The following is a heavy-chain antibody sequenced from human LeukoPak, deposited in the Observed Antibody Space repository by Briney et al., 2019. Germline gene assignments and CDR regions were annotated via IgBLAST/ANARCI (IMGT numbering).Heavy chain of an antibody. CDR2: ISSSSSTI. J-gene: IGHJ6*04. Sequence: GGSLRISCGASGFTFSVYSMNWVRQATGEGLQWGSYISSSSSTIYYADSVKGRFTISRDNAKNSRYLQMSSLRAEDTAVYYCARDPTADYDLWSGYYTEPYLDVWGKGTTVTVSS. V-gene: IGHV3-48*01. D-gene: IGHD3-3*01. CDR1: GFTFSVYS. CDR3: ARDPTADYDLWSGYYTEPYLDV.